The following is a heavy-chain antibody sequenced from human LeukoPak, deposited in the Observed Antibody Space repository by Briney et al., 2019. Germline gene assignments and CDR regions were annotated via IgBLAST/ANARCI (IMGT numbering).Heavy chain of an antibody. Sequence: GGSLRLSCVASGFTVSTDYMSWVPQPPGKGLEWFSLIYSGGSTYYADSVKGRFTISRDSSKNTLYLQMNSLRAEDTAVYYCARGKGGSSPFDHWGQGTLVTVSS. D-gene: IGHD1-26*01. V-gene: IGHV3-66*01. CDR3: ARGKGGSSPFDH. CDR1: GFTVSTDY. CDR2: IYSGGST. J-gene: IGHJ4*02.